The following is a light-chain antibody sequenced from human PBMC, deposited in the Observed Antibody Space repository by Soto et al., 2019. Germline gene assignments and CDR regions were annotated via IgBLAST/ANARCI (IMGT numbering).Light chain of an antibody. CDR2: DAS. CDR1: QSISTY. CDR3: QQYGSSLWT. V-gene: IGKV3-20*01. J-gene: IGKJ1*01. Sequence: IVLTQSPSTLSLSPGERVTFTCRASQSISTYLAWYQQKPGQAPRLLIYDASKRATGIPARFSGSGSGTDFTLTISRLEPEDFAVYYCQQYGSSLWTSGQGTKVDIK.